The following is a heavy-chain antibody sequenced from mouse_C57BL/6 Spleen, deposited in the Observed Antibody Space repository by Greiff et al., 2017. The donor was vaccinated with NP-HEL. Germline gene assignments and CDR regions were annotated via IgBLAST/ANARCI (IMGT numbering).Heavy chain of an antibody. D-gene: IGHD1-1*01. CDR1: GFNIKDYY. J-gene: IGHJ3*01. Sequence: EVQLQQSGAELVKPGASVKLSCTASGFNIKDYYMHWVKQRTEQGLEWIGRIDPEDGDTKYDPKFQGKATITADTSSNTAYLQLSSLTSEDTAVYYCARGGYYGSSRWFAYWGQGTLVTVSA. V-gene: IGHV14-2*01. CDR3: ARGGYYGSSRWFAY. CDR2: IDPEDGDT.